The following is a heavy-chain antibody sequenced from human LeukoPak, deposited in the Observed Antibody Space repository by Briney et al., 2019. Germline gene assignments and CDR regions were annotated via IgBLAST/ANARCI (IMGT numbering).Heavy chain of an antibody. CDR1: GYTFSGYY. Sequence: ASVKVSCKASGYTFSGYYIHWVRQAPGQGLEWMGWINPNGGGTNYAQKFQGRVSMTRDTSIRTAYLELRRLRSDDTAVYYCARDISMVRGIISPFDYWGQGTLVTVSS. J-gene: IGHJ4*02. CDR2: INPNGGGT. D-gene: IGHD3-10*01. CDR3: ARDISMVRGIISPFDY. V-gene: IGHV1-2*02.